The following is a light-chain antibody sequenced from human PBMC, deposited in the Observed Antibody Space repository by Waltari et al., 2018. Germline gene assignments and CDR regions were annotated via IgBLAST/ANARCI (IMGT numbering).Light chain of an antibody. Sequence: DVVMTQSPLFLPVTLGQPASISCRSSQSLVSSDGNTYFNWFQQRPGQTPRRLVYKVSNRDSGVPERFIGSGSGTDFTLRISRVEAEDVGVYYCMQGIHRPWTFGQGTKVEIK. J-gene: IGKJ1*01. CDR2: KVS. CDR3: MQGIHRPWT. V-gene: IGKV2-30*01. CDR1: QSLVSSDGNTY.